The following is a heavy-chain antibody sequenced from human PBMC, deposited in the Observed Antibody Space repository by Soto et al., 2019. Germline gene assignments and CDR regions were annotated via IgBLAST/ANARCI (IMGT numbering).Heavy chain of an antibody. Sequence: EVQLLESGGGLVQPGGSLRLSCAASGFAFSNFAMSWVRRTPGKGLEWVSTITGGGDSAYYAVSVKGRFTVSRDNSKNTLYLQLDGLRADDSAVYYCAREADTSLAGSRYFHHLGQGTLVTVFS. CDR3: AREADTSLAGSRYFHH. V-gene: IGHV3-23*01. D-gene: IGHD3-9*01. CDR2: ITGGGDSA. J-gene: IGHJ1*01. CDR1: GFAFSNFA.